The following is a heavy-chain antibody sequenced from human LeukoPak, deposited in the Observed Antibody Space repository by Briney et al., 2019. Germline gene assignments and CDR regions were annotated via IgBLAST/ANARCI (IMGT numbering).Heavy chain of an antibody. CDR3: AKGDVFYYYYGMDV. Sequence: GGSLRLSCAASGFTFSSYAMSWVRQAPGKGLEWVSAISGSGGSTYYADSVKGRFTISRDNSKNTLYLQMNSLRAEDTAVYYCAKGDVFYYYYGMDVWGQGTTVTVSS. CDR1: GFTFSSYA. D-gene: IGHD3-10*02. V-gene: IGHV3-23*01. CDR2: ISGSGGST. J-gene: IGHJ6*02.